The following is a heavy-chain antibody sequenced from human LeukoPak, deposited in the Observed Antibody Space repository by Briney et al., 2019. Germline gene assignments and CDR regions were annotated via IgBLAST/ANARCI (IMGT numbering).Heavy chain of an antibody. J-gene: IGHJ4*02. V-gene: IGHV4-61*01. D-gene: IGHD3-22*01. CDR1: GGSVSSGNYY. Sequence: PSETLSLTCTVSGGSVSSGNYYWSWIRQPPGKGLEWIGFIYYSGSTNYNPSLKSRVTISVDTSKNQFSLKLSSVTAADTAVYYCARDPSGYFNYWGQGTLATVSP. CDR2: IYYSGST. CDR3: ARDPSGYFNY.